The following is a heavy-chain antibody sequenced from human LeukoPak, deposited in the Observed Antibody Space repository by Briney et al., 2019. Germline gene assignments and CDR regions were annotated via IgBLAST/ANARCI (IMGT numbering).Heavy chain of an antibody. CDR3: ARHTMIVVD. Sequence: GGSLRLSCAASGFTFSSYSMNWVRQAPGKGLEWVANIKQDGSEKYYVDSVKGRFTISRDNAKNSLYLQMNSLRAEDTAVYYCARHTMIVVDWGQGTLVTVSS. J-gene: IGHJ4*02. CDR2: IKQDGSEK. V-gene: IGHV3-7*01. D-gene: IGHD3-22*01. CDR1: GFTFSSYS.